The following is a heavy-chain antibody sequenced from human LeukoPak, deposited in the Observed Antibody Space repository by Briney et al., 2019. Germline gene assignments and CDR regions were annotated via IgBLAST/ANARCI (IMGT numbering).Heavy chain of an antibody. Sequence: PGGSLRLSCAASGFTFSSYAMSWVRQAPGKGLEWVSGISGTGDRTDYADTVRGRFTISRDNSENTLYLQMNSLRAEDTAVYYCAKPSAMDEYYYHYGLDVWGQGTTVTVSS. CDR3: AKPSAMDEYYYHYGLDV. J-gene: IGHJ6*02. V-gene: IGHV3-23*01. CDR1: GFTFSSYA. CDR2: ISGTGDRT. D-gene: IGHD5-18*01.